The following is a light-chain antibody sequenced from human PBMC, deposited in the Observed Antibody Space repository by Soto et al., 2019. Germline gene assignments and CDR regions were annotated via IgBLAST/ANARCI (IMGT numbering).Light chain of an antibody. CDR1: QGISSY. CDR2: AAS. Sequence: DIQLTQSPSFLSASVGYRVTITCRASQGISSYLAWYQQKPGKAPKLLIYAASTLQSGVPSRFSGSGSGTEFPLTISSLQPEDFETYYCQQLNSYPLTFGGGTTVDIK. J-gene: IGKJ4*01. CDR3: QQLNSYPLT. V-gene: IGKV1-9*01.